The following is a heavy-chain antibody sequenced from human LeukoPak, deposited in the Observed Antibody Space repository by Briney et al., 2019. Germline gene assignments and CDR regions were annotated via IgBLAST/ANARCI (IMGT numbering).Heavy chain of an antibody. V-gene: IGHV3-33*01. D-gene: IGHD5-24*01. CDR1: GFTSSSYG. CDR3: AREHVATILYGMDV. CDR2: IWYDGSNK. Sequence: GRSLRLSCAASGFTSSSYGMHWVRQAPGKGLEWVAVIWYDGSNKYYADSVKGRFTISRDNSKNTLYLQMNSLRAEDTAVYYCAREHVATILYGMDVWGQGTTVTVSS. J-gene: IGHJ6*02.